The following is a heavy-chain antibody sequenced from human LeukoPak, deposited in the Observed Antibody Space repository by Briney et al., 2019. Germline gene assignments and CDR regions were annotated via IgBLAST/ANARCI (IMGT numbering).Heavy chain of an antibody. CDR1: GFSFSSYG. Sequence: GGSLRLSCAASGFSFSSYGMSWVRQAPGKGLEWISYISRSSDTIHYAGSVRGRFTISRDNAKNSLYLQMNSLRAEDTAVYYCARAQLLSDIWGQGTMVTVSS. V-gene: IGHV3-48*04. CDR3: ARAQLLSDI. D-gene: IGHD3-10*01. J-gene: IGHJ3*02. CDR2: ISRSSDTI.